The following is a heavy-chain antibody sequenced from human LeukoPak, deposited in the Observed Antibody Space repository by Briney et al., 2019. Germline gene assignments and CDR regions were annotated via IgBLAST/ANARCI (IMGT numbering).Heavy chain of an antibody. V-gene: IGHV1-18*01. CDR1: GYTFTSYG. D-gene: IGHD6-6*01. CDR3: ARDQDVVSGSSSY. J-gene: IGHJ4*02. CDR2: ISAYNGNT. Sequence: ASVKVSCKASGYTFTSYGISWVRQAPGQGLEWMGWISAYNGNTNYAQKLQGRVTMTTDTSTSTPYMELRSLRSDDTAVYYCARDQDVVSGSSSYWGQGTLVTVSS.